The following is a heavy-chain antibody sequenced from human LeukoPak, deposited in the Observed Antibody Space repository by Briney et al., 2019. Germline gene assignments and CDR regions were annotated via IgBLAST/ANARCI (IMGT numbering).Heavy chain of an antibody. CDR3: ARQTAMGRSVDY. CDR2: IASSDSET. J-gene: IGHJ4*02. V-gene: IGHV5-51*07. Sequence: GESLNISCEACGYSFTSYWIGWVHQIRGKGLEWMGIIASSDSETRYTPSLHGHATISVENSLPTLYQQWNGPKASDTAMYYCARQTAMGRSVDYWGQGTLVTVSS. D-gene: IGHD5-18*01. CDR1: GYSFTSYW.